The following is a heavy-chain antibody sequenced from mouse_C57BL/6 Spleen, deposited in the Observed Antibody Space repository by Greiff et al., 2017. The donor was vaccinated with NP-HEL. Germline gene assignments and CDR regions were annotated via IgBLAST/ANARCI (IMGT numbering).Heavy chain of an antibody. V-gene: IGHV1-64*01. CDR1: GYTFTSYW. CDR3: ARKLYDYDEEYYFDY. Sequence: QVQLQQPGAELVKPGASVKLSCKASGYTFTSYWMHWVKQRPGQGLEWIGMIHPSSGSTNYNEKFKSKATLTVAKSSSTAYMQLSSLTSEDSAVYYCARKLYDYDEEYYFDYWGKGTTLTVSS. J-gene: IGHJ2*01. CDR2: IHPSSGST. D-gene: IGHD2-4*01.